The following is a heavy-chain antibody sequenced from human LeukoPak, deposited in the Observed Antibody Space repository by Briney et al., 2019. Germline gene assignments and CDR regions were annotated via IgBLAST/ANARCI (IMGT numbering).Heavy chain of an antibody. CDR2: ISGSGGAT. Sequence: GGTLRLSCAASGFTFNTYGMSWVRQAPGKGLEWVSGISGSGGATYYADSVKGRFTISRDNSKNTLYLQMNSLRAEDTAVYYCAKGLGSLGDYWGQGTLVTVSS. CDR3: AKGLGSLGDY. D-gene: IGHD7-27*01. CDR1: GFTFNTYG. V-gene: IGHV3-23*01. J-gene: IGHJ4*02.